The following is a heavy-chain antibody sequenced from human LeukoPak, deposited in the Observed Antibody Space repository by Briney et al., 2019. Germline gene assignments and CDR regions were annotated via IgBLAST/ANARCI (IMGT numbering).Heavy chain of an antibody. D-gene: IGHD3-22*01. CDR2: IYYSGST. J-gene: IGHJ4*02. CDR1: GGSISSSSYY. CDR3: ARQTGDSSGYDYKDYFDY. Sequence: SSETLSLTCTVSGGSISSSSYYWGWIRQPPGKGLEWIGCIYYSGSTYYNPSLKSRVTISVDTSKNQFSLKLSSVTAADTAVSYCARQTGDSSGYDYKDYFDYWGQGTLVTVS. V-gene: IGHV4-39*01.